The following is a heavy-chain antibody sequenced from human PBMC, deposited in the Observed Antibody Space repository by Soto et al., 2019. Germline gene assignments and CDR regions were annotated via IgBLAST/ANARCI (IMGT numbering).Heavy chain of an antibody. D-gene: IGHD2-2*01. J-gene: IGHJ4*02. CDR1: GFTFSNYD. CDR3: ATGGGYGSSSRCYAGFDN. CDR2: ISGSGSST. Sequence: PGGSLRLSCAASGFTFSNYDMSWVRQAPGKGLEWVSAISGSGSSTYYAASVKGRFTISRDNSKNTLYLQTNSLRAEDTAVYYCATGGGYGSSSRCYAGFDNWGQGPLVTVS. V-gene: IGHV3-23*01.